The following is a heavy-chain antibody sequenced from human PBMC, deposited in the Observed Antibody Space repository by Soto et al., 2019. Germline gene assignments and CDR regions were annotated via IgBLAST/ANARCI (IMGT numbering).Heavy chain of an antibody. CDR1: GGSISSCY. J-gene: IGHJ4*02. Sequence: SETLSLTCTVSGGSISSCYWSWIRQPPGKGLEWIGYIYYSGSTNYNPSLKSRVTISVDTSKNQFSLKLSSVTAADTAVYYCARASSQQKVRANFDYWGQGTLVTVSS. CDR2: IYYSGST. CDR3: ARASSQQKVRANFDY. V-gene: IGHV4-59*01. D-gene: IGHD6-13*01.